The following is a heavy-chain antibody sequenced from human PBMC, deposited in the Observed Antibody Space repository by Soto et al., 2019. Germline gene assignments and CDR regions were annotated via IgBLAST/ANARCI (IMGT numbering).Heavy chain of an antibody. CDR1: GFSSRDDY. V-gene: IGHV3-11*06. CDR3: ARDGSGNTSHWYVDH. CDR2: ISYSRSYT. Sequence: QAQLVESGGGLVKPGGSLRLSCAASGFSSRDDYMRWIRQSPGKGLEWVSYISYSRSYTKYADFVKGRFTISRDNAKNYLYLQMNSLGVEDTAVYYGARDGSGNTSHWYVDHWGRRALITVTS. J-gene: IGHJ2*01.